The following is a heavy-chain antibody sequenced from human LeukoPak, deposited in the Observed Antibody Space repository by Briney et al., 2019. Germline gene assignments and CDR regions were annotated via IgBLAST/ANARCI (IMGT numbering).Heavy chain of an antibody. V-gene: IGHV4-61*01. Sequence: SETLSLTCTVSGGSVSSGSYYWSWIRQPPGKGLEWIGYIYYSGSTNYNPSLKSRVTISVDTSKNQFSLKLSSVTAAVTAVYYCARGTALYYFDYWGQGTLVTVSS. J-gene: IGHJ4*02. CDR2: IYYSGST. D-gene: IGHD1/OR15-1a*01. CDR3: ARGTALYYFDY. CDR1: GGSVSSGSYY.